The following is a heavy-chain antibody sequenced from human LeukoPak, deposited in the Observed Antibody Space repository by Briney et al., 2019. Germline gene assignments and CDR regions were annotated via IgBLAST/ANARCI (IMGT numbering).Heavy chain of an antibody. CDR2: IIPILGIA. J-gene: IGHJ4*02. D-gene: IGHD5-24*01. Sequence: SVKVSCKASGGTFSSYAISWVRQAPGQGLEWMGRIIPILGIANYAQKFQGRVTITADKSTSTAYMELSSLRSEDTAVYYCARVRGCLGGDGSYYFDYWGQGTLVTVSS. CDR1: GGTFSSYA. CDR3: ARVRGCLGGDGSYYFDY. V-gene: IGHV1-69*04.